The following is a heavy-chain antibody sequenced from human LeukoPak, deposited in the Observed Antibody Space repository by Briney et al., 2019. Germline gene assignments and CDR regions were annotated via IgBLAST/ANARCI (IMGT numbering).Heavy chain of an antibody. Sequence: GGSLRLSCEASGFTFSTFAMIWVRQPPGKGLEWVSSIFPSGGEIHYADFVKGRFTISRDNSKNTLYLQMNSLRAEDTAMYNCAKDRRRDDVLTGSFSDWGQGTLVTVSS. D-gene: IGHD3-9*01. V-gene: IGHV3-23*01. CDR1: GFTFSTFA. CDR3: AKDRRRDDVLTGSFSD. J-gene: IGHJ4*02. CDR2: IFPSGGEI.